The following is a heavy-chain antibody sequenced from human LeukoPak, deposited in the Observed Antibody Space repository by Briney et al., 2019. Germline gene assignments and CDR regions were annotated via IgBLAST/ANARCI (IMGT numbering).Heavy chain of an antibody. Sequence: PGGSLRLSCAASGFTFSTYAMHWVRQAPGKGLEWVSYISSSGSTIYYADSVKGRFTISRDNAKNSLYLQMNSLRAEDTAVYYCARVGYGSGSYYFVPTYYYYYMDVWGKGTTVTISS. CDR1: GFTFSTYA. J-gene: IGHJ6*03. CDR2: ISSSGSTI. V-gene: IGHV3-48*03. D-gene: IGHD3-10*01. CDR3: ARVGYGSGSYYFVPTYYYYYMDV.